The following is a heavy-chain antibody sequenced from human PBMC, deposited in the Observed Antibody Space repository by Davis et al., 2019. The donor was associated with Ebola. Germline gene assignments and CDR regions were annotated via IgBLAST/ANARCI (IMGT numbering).Heavy chain of an antibody. V-gene: IGHV1-2*04. J-gene: IGHJ4*02. CDR2: INPNSGGT. D-gene: IGHD2-8*02. CDR1: GYTFTGYY. CDR3: ARDGGGYCTGGVCSHFDY. Sequence: AASVKVSCKASGYTFTGYYMHWVRQAPGQGLEWMGWINPNSGGTNYAQKFQGWVTMTRDTSISTAYMELSRLRSDDTAVYYCARDGGGYCTGGVCSHFDYWGQGTLVTVSS.